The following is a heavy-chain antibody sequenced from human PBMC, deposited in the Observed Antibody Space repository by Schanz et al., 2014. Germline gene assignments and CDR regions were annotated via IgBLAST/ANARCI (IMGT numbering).Heavy chain of an antibody. V-gene: IGHV3-30-3*01. CDR2: ISYDGNTK. CDR3: ARDSGSSSWYPRDY. J-gene: IGHJ4*02. D-gene: IGHD6-13*01. CDR1: GFTFNSYA. Sequence: QVQLVESGGGVVQPGGSLRLSCAASGFTFNSYAFHWVRQAPGKGLEWVALISYDGNTKYYADSVKGRFTISRDNSKNTLYLQMNSLRAEDTALYSCARDSGSSSWYPRDYCGQGTLVTVSS.